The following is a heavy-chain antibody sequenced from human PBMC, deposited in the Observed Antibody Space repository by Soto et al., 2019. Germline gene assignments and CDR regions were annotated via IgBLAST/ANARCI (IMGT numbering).Heavy chain of an antibody. Sequence: PGGSLRLSCAASGFTFSSYAMSWVRQAPGKGLEWVSAISGSGGSTYYADSEKGRFTISRDNSKNTLYLQINRLRSEDTAVYSCTTLLLGASPKNYHRDYWRQVILVTFSS. CDR2: ISGSGGST. CDR3: TTLLLGASPKNYHRDY. J-gene: IGHJ4*02. V-gene: IGHV3-23*01. CDR1: GFTFSSYA. D-gene: IGHD3-10*01.